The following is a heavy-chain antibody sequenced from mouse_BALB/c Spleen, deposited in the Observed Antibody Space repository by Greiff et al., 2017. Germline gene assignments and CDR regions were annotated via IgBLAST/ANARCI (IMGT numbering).Heavy chain of an antibody. CDR1: GFNIKDTY. J-gene: IGHJ3*01. Sequence: EVQLQQSGAELVKPGASVKLSCTASGFNIKDTYMHWVKQRPEQGLEWIGRIDPANGNTKYDPKFQGKATITADTSSNTAYLQLSSLTSEDTAVYYCARRGYGDYDWFAYWGQGTLVTVSA. CDR2: IDPANGNT. V-gene: IGHV14-3*02. D-gene: IGHD2-4*01. CDR3: ARRGYGDYDWFAY.